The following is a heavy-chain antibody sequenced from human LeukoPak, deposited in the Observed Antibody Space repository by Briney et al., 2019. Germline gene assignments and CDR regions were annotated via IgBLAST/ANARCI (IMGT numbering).Heavy chain of an antibody. CDR3: ARVYGSGYYLNWYFDL. CDR2: IYTTGST. Sequence: SETLSLTCTVSGGSINNYYWSWIRQPAGKGLEWIGRIYTTGSTNYNPSLKSRITMSVDTSKNQFSLKLSSVTAADTAVYYCARVYGSGYYLNWYFDLWGRGTLVTVSS. J-gene: IGHJ2*01. D-gene: IGHD3-22*01. V-gene: IGHV4-4*07. CDR1: GGSINNYY.